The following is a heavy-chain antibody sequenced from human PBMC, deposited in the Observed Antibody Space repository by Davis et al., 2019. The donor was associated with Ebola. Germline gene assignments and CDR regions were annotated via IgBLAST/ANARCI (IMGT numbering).Heavy chain of an antibody. CDR1: GFTSSNYA. CDR3: ARDGYNYVALDI. D-gene: IGHD5-24*01. Sequence: GESLKISCAASGFTSSNYAMNWVRQAPGKGLEWVSSISGTGGSTYYADSVKGRFPISRDNSKNMLFLQMSSLRADDTAMYYCARDGYNYVALDIWGRGTMVTVSS. J-gene: IGHJ3*02. CDR2: ISGTGGST. V-gene: IGHV3-23*01.